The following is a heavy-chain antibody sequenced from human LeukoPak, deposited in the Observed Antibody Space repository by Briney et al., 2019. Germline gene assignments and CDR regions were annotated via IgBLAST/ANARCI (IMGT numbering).Heavy chain of an antibody. CDR2: IKQDGSEK. Sequence: GGSLRLSCAASGFTFSSYWMSWVRQAPGKGLEWVANIKQDGSEKYYVDSVKGRFTISRDNAKNSLYLQMNSLRAEDTAVYYCARDGQRSVYESDFDYWGQGTLVTVSS. V-gene: IGHV3-7*01. CDR3: ARDGQRSVYESDFDY. D-gene: IGHD2-8*01. J-gene: IGHJ4*02. CDR1: GFTFSSYW.